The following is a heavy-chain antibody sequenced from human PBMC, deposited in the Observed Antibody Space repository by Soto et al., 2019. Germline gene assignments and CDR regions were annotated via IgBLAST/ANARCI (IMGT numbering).Heavy chain of an antibody. CDR1: GFTFNTYT. Sequence: PGGSLRLSCAASGFTFNTYTLAWVRQAPGRGLEWVSSVSSSSIYIHYGDSVEGRFTISRDNAQNSVYLQMDSLRADDTAVYYCARETYCSSTSCYLDYWGRGTLVTVSS. D-gene: IGHD2-2*01. CDR2: VSSSSIYI. V-gene: IGHV3-21*01. CDR3: ARETYCSSTSCYLDY. J-gene: IGHJ4*02.